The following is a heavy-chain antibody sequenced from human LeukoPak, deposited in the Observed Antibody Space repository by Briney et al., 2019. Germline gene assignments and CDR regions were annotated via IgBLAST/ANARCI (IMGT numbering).Heavy chain of an antibody. V-gene: IGHV3-7*01. CDR3: AIIPRAAAGPSARSPFHY. D-gene: IGHD6-13*01. CDR1: GFTFSSYA. J-gene: IGHJ4*02. Sequence: GGSLRLSCAASGFTFSSYAMHWVRQAPGKGLEWVANIKQDGSDKYYVDSVKGRFTISRDNAKNSLYLQMNSLRAEDTAVYYCAIIPRAAAGPSARSPFHYWGQGTLVTVSS. CDR2: IKQDGSDK.